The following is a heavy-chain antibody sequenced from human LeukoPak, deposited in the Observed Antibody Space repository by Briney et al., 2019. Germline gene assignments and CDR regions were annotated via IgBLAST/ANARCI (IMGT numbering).Heavy chain of an antibody. CDR1: GGSISSSSYY. V-gene: IGHV4-39*07. J-gene: IGHJ4*02. CDR3: ARGYSRVSFRSYFDY. D-gene: IGHD6-13*01. Sequence: PSETLSLTCTVSGGSISSSSYYWGWIRQPPGKGPEWIGSIYHSGSTYYNPSLKSRVIISVDTSKNQFSLKLSSVTAADTAVYYCARGYSRVSFRSYFDYWGQGTLVTVSS. CDR2: IYHSGST.